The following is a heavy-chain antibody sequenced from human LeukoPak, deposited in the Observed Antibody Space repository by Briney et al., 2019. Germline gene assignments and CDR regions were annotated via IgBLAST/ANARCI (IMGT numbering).Heavy chain of an antibody. Sequence: GGSLRLSCAVSGFTFSNAWMSWVRQAPGKGLEWVSVIYSGGSTYYADSVKGRFTISRDNSKNTLYLQMNSLRAEDTAVYYCARDGYSSGGLLDYWGQGTPGHRLL. CDR1: GFTFSNAW. D-gene: IGHD6-19*01. CDR2: IYSGGST. CDR3: ARDGYSSGGLLDY. V-gene: IGHV3-66*02. J-gene: IGHJ4*02.